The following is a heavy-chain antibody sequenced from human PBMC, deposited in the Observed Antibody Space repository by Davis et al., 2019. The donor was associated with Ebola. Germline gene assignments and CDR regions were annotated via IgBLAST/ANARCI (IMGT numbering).Heavy chain of an antibody. V-gene: IGHV4-34*01. CDR3: ARVGWLRSRDYYYYGMDV. D-gene: IGHD5-12*01. CDR2: IKHSGST. Sequence: MPGGSLRLSCAVSGGSFSGYYWSWIRQPPGKGLEWIGVIKHSGSTNYYPSLKSRGIITVDTAKNKFLLKLISVTAADTAVYYCARVGWLRSRDYYYYGMDVWGQGTTVTVSS. CDR1: GGSFSGYY. J-gene: IGHJ6*02.